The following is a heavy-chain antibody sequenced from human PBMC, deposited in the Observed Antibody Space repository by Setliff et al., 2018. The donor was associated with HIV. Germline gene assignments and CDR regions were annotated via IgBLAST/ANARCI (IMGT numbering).Heavy chain of an antibody. CDR1: GGSFSGYY. J-gene: IGHJ6*02. Sequence: SETLSLTCAVYGGSFSGYYWSWIRQPPGRGLEWIGHINHGGVTNYNPSLTSRVTISVDASKNQFSLTLNSVTAADTAVYYCARVEAKVRGATYGMDVWGQGTTVTVSS. D-gene: IGHD3-10*01. V-gene: IGHV4-34*01. CDR3: ARVEAKVRGATYGMDV. CDR2: INHGGVT.